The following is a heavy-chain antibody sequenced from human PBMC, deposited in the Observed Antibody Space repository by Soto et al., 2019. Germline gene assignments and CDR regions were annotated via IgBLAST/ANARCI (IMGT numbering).Heavy chain of an antibody. CDR1: GGSFRGYY. CDR2: INHSGST. V-gene: IGHV4-34*01. J-gene: IGHJ6*02. CDR3: VRGPSEFIVVGHYYGMDV. Sequence: QAQLQQWGAGLLEPSETLSLTCAVYGGSFRGYYWTWIRQAPGKGLEWIGEINHSGSTNYNPSLKSRVTISLDTSKNQFSLKLSSVTAADTAMYFCVRGPSEFIVVGHYYGMDVWGQGTTVTVSS. D-gene: IGHD2-21*01.